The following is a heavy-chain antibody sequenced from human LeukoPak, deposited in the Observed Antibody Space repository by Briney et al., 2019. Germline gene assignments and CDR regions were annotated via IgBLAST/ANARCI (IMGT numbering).Heavy chain of an antibody. CDR2: IYTSGST. V-gene: IGHV4-61*02. CDR3: AARDGVHWNAAFDI. D-gene: IGHD1-1*01. Sequence: TLSLTCTVSGGSISSGSYYWSWIRQPAGKGLEWIGRIYTSGSTNYNPSLKSRVTISVDTSKNQFSLKLSSVTAADTAVYYCAARDGVHWNAAFDIWGQGTMVTVSS. J-gene: IGHJ3*02. CDR1: GGSISSGSYY.